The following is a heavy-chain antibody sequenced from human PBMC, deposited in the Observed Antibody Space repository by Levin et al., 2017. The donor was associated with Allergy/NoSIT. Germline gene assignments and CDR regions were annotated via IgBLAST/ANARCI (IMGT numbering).Heavy chain of an antibody. J-gene: IGHJ4*02. CDR1: GDSVSSNSAA. Sequence: TSETLSLTCAISGDSVSSNSAAWNWIRQSPSRGLEWLGRTYYRSKWYNEYALSVKSRITINADTSKNQFSLQLNFVTPEDTAVYYCAREIEAGWDYWGQGTLVTVSS. CDR3: AREIEAGWDY. V-gene: IGHV6-1*01. CDR2: TYYRSKWYN. D-gene: IGHD6-19*01.